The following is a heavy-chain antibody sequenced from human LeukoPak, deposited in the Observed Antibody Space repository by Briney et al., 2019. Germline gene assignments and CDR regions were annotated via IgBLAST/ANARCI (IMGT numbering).Heavy chain of an antibody. CDR1: GFSFSSSP. V-gene: IGHV3-23*01. CDR3: ARKDSVLNPFDF. D-gene: IGHD1-14*01. J-gene: IGHJ4*02. CDR2: ISCSGGDT. Sequence: PGGSLRLSCAASGFSFSSSPMSWVRQAPGKGLEWVAGISCSGGDTPYADSVKGRFTISRVNSKNTLYLEMNSLRGEDPVVYYCARKDSVLNPFDFWGQGTLVTVSS.